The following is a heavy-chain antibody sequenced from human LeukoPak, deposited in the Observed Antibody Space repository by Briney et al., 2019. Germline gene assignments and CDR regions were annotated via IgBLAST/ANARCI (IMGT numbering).Heavy chain of an antibody. D-gene: IGHD1-26*01. CDR2: ISWNSGSI. CDR3: AKDSGSSANWFDP. J-gene: IGHJ5*02. V-gene: IGHV3-9*01. CDR1: GFTFDDYA. Sequence: GGSLRLSCPASGFTFDDYAMHWVRQAPGKGLEWVSGISWNSGSIGYADSVKGRFTISRDNAKNSLYLQMNSLRAEDTALYYCAKDSGSSANWFDPWGQGTLVTVSS.